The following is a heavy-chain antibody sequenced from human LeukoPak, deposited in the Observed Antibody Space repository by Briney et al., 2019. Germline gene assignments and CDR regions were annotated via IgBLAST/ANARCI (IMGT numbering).Heavy chain of an antibody. CDR2: IYYSGST. D-gene: IGHD3-22*01. CDR1: GGSISSSSYY. CDR3: AGQHDSYFDY. Sequence: SXTLSLTCTVSGGSISSSSYYWGWIRQPPGKGLEWIGSIYYSGSTYYNPSRKSRVTISVDTSKNQFSLKLSSVTAADTAVYYCAGQHDSYFDYWGQGTLVTVSS. J-gene: IGHJ4*02. V-gene: IGHV4-39*01.